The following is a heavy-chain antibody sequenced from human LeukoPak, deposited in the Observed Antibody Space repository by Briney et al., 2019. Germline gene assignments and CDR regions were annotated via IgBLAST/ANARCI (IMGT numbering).Heavy chain of an antibody. CDR1: GGSFSGYY. Sequence: SETLSLTCAVYGGSFSGYYWSWIRQPPGKGLEWIGEINHSGSTNYNPSLKSRVTISVDTSKNQFSLKLSSVTAADTAVYYCARQAYGSGGYHAFDIWGQGTMVTVSS. CDR3: ARQAYGSGGYHAFDI. CDR2: INHSGST. J-gene: IGHJ3*02. V-gene: IGHV4-34*01. D-gene: IGHD3-10*01.